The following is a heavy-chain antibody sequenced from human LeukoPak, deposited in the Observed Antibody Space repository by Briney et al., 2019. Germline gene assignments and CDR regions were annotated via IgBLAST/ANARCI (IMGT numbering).Heavy chain of an antibody. CDR2: IYWDDDK. Sequence: SGPTLVKPTQTLTLTCTFSGFSLSTSGVGVGWIRQPPGKALEWLALIYWDDDKRYSPSLRSRLTITKDTSKNQVVLTMTNMDPVDTATYYCAHSGESYYDSSGYYFDYGGQGTLVTVSS. CDR1: GFSLSTSGVG. D-gene: IGHD3-22*01. J-gene: IGHJ4*02. CDR3: AHSGESYYDSSGYYFDY. V-gene: IGHV2-5*02.